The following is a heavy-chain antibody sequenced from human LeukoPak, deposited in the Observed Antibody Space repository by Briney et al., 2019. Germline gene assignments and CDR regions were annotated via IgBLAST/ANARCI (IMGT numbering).Heavy chain of an antibody. D-gene: IGHD6-6*01. J-gene: IGHJ6*02. V-gene: IGHV3-74*01. CDR1: GFTFSSYW. CDR2: INSDGSST. Sequence: PGGSLRLSCAASGFTFSSYWMHSVRQAPGKGLVWVSRINSDGSSTSYADSVKGRFTISRDNAKNTLYLQMNSLRAEDTAVYYCARDHGSSSVYYYYGMDVWGQGTTVTVSS. CDR3: ARDHGSSSVYYYYGMDV.